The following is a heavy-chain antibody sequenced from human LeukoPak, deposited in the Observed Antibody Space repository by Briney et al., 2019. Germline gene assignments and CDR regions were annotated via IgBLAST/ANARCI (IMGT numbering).Heavy chain of an antibody. Sequence: SETLSLTCAVYGGSFSGYYWSWIRQPPGKGLEWIGEINHSGSTNYNPSLKSRVTISVDTSNNQFSLKLSSVTAADTAVYYCARRGTDYDSSGYYLGRPAYFDYWGQGTLVTVSS. J-gene: IGHJ4*02. CDR1: GGSFSGYY. D-gene: IGHD3-22*01. V-gene: IGHV4-34*01. CDR3: ARRGTDYDSSGYYLGRPAYFDY. CDR2: INHSGST.